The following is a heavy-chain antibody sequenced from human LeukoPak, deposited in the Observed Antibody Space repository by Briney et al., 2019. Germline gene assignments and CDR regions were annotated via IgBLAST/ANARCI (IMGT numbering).Heavy chain of an antibody. CDR2: IWYDGSNK. D-gene: IGHD3-22*01. V-gene: IGHV3-33*06. Sequence: GRSLRLSCAASGFTFSSYGVHWVRQAPGKGLEWVAVIWYDGSNKYYADSVKGRFTISRDNSKNTLYLQMNSLRAEDTAVYYCANWDSSGYKGFDYWGQGTLVTVSS. CDR3: ANWDSSGYKGFDY. CDR1: GFTFSSYG. J-gene: IGHJ4*02.